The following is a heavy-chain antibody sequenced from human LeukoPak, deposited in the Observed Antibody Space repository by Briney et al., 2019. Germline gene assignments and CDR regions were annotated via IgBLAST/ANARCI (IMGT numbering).Heavy chain of an antibody. CDR1: GGTFSSYA. J-gene: IGHJ4*02. D-gene: IGHD5-12*01. CDR2: IIPILGIA. Sequence: SVKVSCKPSGGTFSSYAISWVRPAPGQGLEWVGRIIPILGIANYAQKFQGRVTITADKSTSTAYMELSSLRSEDTAVYYCARASVAQYGPNDYWGQGTLVTVSS. V-gene: IGHV1-69*04. CDR3: ARASVAQYGPNDY.